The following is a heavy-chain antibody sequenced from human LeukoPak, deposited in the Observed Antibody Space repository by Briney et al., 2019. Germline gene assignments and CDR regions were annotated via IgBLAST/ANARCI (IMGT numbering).Heavy chain of an antibody. CDR1: GFTFSSYE. D-gene: IGHD3-10*01. V-gene: IGHV3-48*03. Sequence: PGGSLRLSCAASGFTFSSYEMNWVRQAPGKGLEWVSYISSSGSTIYYADPVKGRFTISRDNAKNSLYLQMNSLRADDTAIYYCATYIIGPTIDYWGQGTLVTVSA. J-gene: IGHJ4*02. CDR2: ISSSGSTI. CDR3: ATYIIGPTIDY.